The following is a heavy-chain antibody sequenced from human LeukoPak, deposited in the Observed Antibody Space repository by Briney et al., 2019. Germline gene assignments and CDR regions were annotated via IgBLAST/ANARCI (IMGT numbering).Heavy chain of an antibody. CDR2: ISSSSSTI. CDR1: GFTFSSYS. J-gene: IGHJ5*02. CDR3: ARDRRRCSYGNWFDP. V-gene: IGHV3-48*01. D-gene: IGHD5-18*01. Sequence: GGSLRLSCAASGFTFSSYSMNWVRQAPGKGLEWVSYISSSSSTIYYADSVKGRFTISRDNAKNSLYLQMNSLRAEDTAVYYCARDRRRCSYGNWFDPWGQGTLVTVSS.